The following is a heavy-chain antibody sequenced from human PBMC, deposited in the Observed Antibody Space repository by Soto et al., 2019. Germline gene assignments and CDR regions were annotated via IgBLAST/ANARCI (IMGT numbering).Heavy chain of an antibody. CDR2: IYSGGST. J-gene: IGHJ4*02. D-gene: IGHD2-15*01. Sequence: GGSLRLSCAASGFTVSSNYMSWIRQAPGKGLEWVSVIYSGGSTYYADSVKGRFTISRDNSKNTLYLQMNSLRAEDTAVYYCGRLFCSGVRCCWPGVHFDSWGQGPLATVPS. CDR1: GFTVSSNY. CDR3: GRLFCSGVRCCWPGVHFDS. V-gene: IGHV3-66*01.